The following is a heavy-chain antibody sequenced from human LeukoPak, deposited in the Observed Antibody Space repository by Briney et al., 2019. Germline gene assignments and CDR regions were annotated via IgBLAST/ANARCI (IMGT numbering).Heavy chain of an antibody. J-gene: IGHJ6*03. CDR3: ARSRYCSSTSCYPVFYYYYYYMDV. Sequence: ASVKVSCKASGYTFTSYGITWVRQAPGQGLEWMGWISVYNGNTKYVQKLQGRVIMTTDTSTSTAYMELSSLRSEDTAVYYCARSRYCSSTSCYPVFYYYYYYMDVWGKGTTVTVSS. CDR2: ISVYNGNT. V-gene: IGHV1-18*01. D-gene: IGHD2-2*01. CDR1: GYTFTSYG.